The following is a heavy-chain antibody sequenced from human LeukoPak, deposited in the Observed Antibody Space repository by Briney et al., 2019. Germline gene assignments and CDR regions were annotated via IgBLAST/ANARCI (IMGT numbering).Heavy chain of an antibody. CDR2: ISSSGSTI. CDR1: GFTFSSYE. V-gene: IGHV3-48*03. D-gene: IGHD1-26*01. CDR3: ARDRSGSQNWFDP. Sequence: PGGSLRLSCAASGFTFSSYEMNWVRQAPGKGLEWVSYISSSGSTIYYADSVKGRFTISRDNAKNSLYLQMNSLRAEDTAVYYCARDRSGSQNWFDPWGQGTLVTVSS. J-gene: IGHJ5*02.